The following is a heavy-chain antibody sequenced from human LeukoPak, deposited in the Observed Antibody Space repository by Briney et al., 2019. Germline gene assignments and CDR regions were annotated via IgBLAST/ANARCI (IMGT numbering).Heavy chain of an antibody. CDR2: ISNSGNTI. CDR3: ARYRVITNDYFDS. V-gene: IGHV3-11*01. D-gene: IGHD3-16*01. Sequence: GGSLRLSCAASGFTFSSYAMSWIRQAPGKGLEWVSYISNSGNTIKEADSVKGRFTISRDNARNSLFLQMKSLRAEDTAVYYCARYRVITNDYFDSWGQGTLVTVSS. J-gene: IGHJ4*02. CDR1: GFTFSSYA.